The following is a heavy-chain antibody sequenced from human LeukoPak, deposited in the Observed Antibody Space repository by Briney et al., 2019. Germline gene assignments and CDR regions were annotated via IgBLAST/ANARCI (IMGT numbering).Heavy chain of an antibody. CDR3: ASTTSDYYGSGSYWN. J-gene: IGHJ4*02. CDR1: GGSISSYY. D-gene: IGHD3-10*01. V-gene: IGHV4-59*12. Sequence: PSETLSLTCTVSGGSISSYYWSWIRQPPGKGLEWIGYIYYSGSTNYNPSLKSRVTISVDTSKNQFSLKLSSVTAADTAVYYCASTTSDYYGSGSYWNWGQGTLVTVSS. CDR2: IYYSGST.